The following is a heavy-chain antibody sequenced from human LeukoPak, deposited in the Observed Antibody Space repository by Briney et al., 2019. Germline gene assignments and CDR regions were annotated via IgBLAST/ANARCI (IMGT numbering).Heavy chain of an antibody. CDR2: ISYDGSNK. CDR1: GFTFSSYA. J-gene: IGHJ3*02. Sequence: GGSLRLSCAASGFTFSSYAMHWVRQAPGKGLEWVAVISYDGSNKYYADSVKGRFTISRDNSKNTLYQQMNTLRAEDTALYYCTRDPTPGAFDIWGQGTLVTVSS. V-gene: IGHV3-30*04. CDR3: TRDPTPGAFDI.